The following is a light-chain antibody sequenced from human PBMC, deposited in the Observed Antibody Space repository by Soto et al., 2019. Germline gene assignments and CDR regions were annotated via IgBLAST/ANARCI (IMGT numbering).Light chain of an antibody. V-gene: IGKV3-20*01. Sequence: NVLTQSPGTLSLSPGEGATLSCRASQSVSSNFLAWYRQKPGQAPRLLIYGASSRATGIPDRFSGSGSGTDFPLTISRLEPEDFAVYYCQHYGSSPWSFGQGTRVEIK. CDR2: GAS. J-gene: IGKJ1*01. CDR1: QSVSSNF. CDR3: QHYGSSPWS.